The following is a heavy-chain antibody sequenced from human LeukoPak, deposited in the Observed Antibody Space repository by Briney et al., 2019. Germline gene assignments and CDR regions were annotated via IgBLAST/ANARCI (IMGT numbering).Heavy chain of an antibody. Sequence: GGSLRLSCAASGFTFSSYGMHWVRQAPGKGLEWVAVIWYDGSNKYYADSVKGRFTISRDNSKNTLYLQMNSLGAKDTAVYFCARAPRIAARGYYYYYMDVWGKGTTVTVSS. CDR3: ARAPRIAARGYYYYYMDV. V-gene: IGHV3-33*01. J-gene: IGHJ6*03. CDR1: GFTFSSYG. D-gene: IGHD6-6*01. CDR2: IWYDGSNK.